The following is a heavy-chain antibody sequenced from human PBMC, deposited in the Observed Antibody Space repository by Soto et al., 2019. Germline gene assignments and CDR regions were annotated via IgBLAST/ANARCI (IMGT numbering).Heavy chain of an antibody. D-gene: IGHD2-21*02. CDR2: IYYSGSA. Sequence: SESLSLTCTTSGGSISGFYWGWIRQPTGKGLEWIGNIYYSGSANYDPSLWSRVTISLNTSKNQFSLNLNSVTVADTAIYYCARWTYCGGDCYWLDFWGQGTLVT. CDR1: GGSISGFY. CDR3: ARWTYCGGDCYWLDF. V-gene: IGHV4-59*01. J-gene: IGHJ4*02.